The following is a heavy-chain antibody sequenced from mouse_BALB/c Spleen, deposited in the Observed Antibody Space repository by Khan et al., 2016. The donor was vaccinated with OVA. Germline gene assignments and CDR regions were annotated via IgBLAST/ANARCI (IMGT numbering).Heavy chain of an antibody. CDR1: GFNIKDTH. Sequence: VQLKQSGAELVKPGASVKLSCTASGFNIKDTHMHWVKQRPEQGLEWIGRIDPANDNSKYDPRFQGKATITADTSSNTAYLHLSSLTSEDTAVYYCAPAGTGDYFDYWSQGTTLTVSS. D-gene: IGHD4-1*01. J-gene: IGHJ2*01. CDR2: IDPANDNS. V-gene: IGHV14-3*02. CDR3: APAGTGDYFDY.